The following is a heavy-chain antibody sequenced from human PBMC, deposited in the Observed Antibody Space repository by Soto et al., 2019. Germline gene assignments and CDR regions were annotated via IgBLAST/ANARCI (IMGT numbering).Heavy chain of an antibody. CDR2: ISAYNGNT. CDR3: ARDLSFSQDTAKEYYYYYGMDV. D-gene: IGHD5-18*01. Sequence: ASVKVSCKASGYTFTSYGISWVRQAPGQGLEWMGWISAYNGNTNYAQKLQGRVTMTTDTSTSTAYMELRSLRSDDTAVYYCARDLSFSQDTAKEYYYYYGMDVWGQGTTVTVSS. CDR1: GYTFTSYG. V-gene: IGHV1-18*01. J-gene: IGHJ6*02.